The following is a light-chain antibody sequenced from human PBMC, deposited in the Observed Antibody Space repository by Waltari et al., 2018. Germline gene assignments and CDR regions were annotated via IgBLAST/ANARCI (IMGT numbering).Light chain of an antibody. CDR1: QSVSSNY. V-gene: IGKV3-20*01. Sequence: EIVLTQSPGTLSLSPGERATLSCRASQSVSSNYLAWYQQKPGQAPRLLIYDASSRATGIPDRVSGSGSGTDFTLSISRLEPEDFAVYYCQQFGSLPFTFGPGTKVDIK. CDR2: DAS. CDR3: QQFGSLPFT. J-gene: IGKJ3*01.